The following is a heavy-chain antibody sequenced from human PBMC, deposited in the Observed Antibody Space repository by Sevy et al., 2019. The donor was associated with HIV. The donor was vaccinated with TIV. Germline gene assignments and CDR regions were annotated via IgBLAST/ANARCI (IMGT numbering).Heavy chain of an antibody. V-gene: IGHV3-30*03. Sequence: GGSLRLSCAASGFSFSDYRMHWVRQAPGKGLEWVAVISYDGRNNKYNAEPLKGRVTISRDNSKNTLYLQMNSLRAEDTAIYYCARDRGEILSSAFDYWGQGTLVTVSS. D-gene: IGHD3-16*01. J-gene: IGHJ4*02. CDR1: GFSFSDYR. CDR2: ISYDGRNNK. CDR3: ARDRGEILSSAFDY.